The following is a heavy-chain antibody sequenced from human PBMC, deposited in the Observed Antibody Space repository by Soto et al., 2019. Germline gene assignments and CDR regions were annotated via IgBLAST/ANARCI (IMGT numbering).Heavy chain of an antibody. CDR3: ARGKTNGYCSSTSCYNWFDP. CDR1: GYTFTSYA. V-gene: IGHV1-3*01. CDR2: INAGNGNT. D-gene: IGHD2-2*01. Sequence: QVQLVQSGAEVKKPGASVKVSCKASGYTFTSYAMHWVRQAPGQRLEWMGWINAGNGNTKYSQKFQGRVTITRDTSASTDYMELSSLRSEDTAVYYCARGKTNGYCSSTSCYNWFDPWGQGTLVTVSS. J-gene: IGHJ5*02.